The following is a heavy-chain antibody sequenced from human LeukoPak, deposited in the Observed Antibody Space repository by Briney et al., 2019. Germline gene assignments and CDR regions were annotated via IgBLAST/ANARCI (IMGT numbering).Heavy chain of an antibody. CDR3: ARGGLVGPTQFDY. V-gene: IGHV4-34*01. D-gene: IGHD1-26*01. Sequence: PSETLSLTCAVSGGPFSGYFWSWIRQSSGKGLEWIGEIHNSGTTNYNPSLKSRVTMSVDTSKNQFSLKLSSVTAADTAVYYCARGGLVGPTQFDYWGQGTLVTVSS. CDR2: IHNSGTT. J-gene: IGHJ4*02. CDR1: GGPFSGYF.